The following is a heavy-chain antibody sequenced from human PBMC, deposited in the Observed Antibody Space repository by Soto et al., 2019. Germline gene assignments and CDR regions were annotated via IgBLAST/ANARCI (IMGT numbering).Heavy chain of an antibody. CDR2: IYYSGLT. V-gene: IGHV4-31*03. Sequence: SETLSLTCSVSGGAMRSEGYYWRWIRQHPGKGLEWIGYIYYSGLTDYNPSLKSRLTISVDKSKNEFYLKMRSVTAEDTAVYYCAYLRGVTGYTGDWGQGT. CDR1: GGAMRSEGYY. CDR3: AYLRGVTGYTGD. J-gene: IGHJ4*02. D-gene: IGHD3-9*01.